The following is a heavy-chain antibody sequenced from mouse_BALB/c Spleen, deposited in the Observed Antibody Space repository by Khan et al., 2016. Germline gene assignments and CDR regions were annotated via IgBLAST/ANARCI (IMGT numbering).Heavy chain of an antibody. CDR2: IDPANGNT. D-gene: IGHD2-4*01. CDR1: GFNIKDTY. CDR3: SRGVYDYEFAY. Sequence: VQLQQSGAELVKPGASVKLSCTVSGFNIKDTYMHWVNQRPEQGLEWIGRIDPANGNTKYDPKFQDKATITADTSSHTAYLQLSSLTSEDTAVYYCSRGVYDYEFAYWGQGTLVTVSA. V-gene: IGHV14-3*02. J-gene: IGHJ3*01.